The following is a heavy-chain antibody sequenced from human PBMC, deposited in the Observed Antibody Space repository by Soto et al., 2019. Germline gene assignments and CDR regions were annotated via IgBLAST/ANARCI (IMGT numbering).Heavy chain of an antibody. CDR1: GFTFSSYW. J-gene: IGHJ4*02. D-gene: IGHD2-2*01. CDR3: ARGRPAMPLICDY. CDR2: IHSDGSST. V-gene: IGHV3-74*01. Sequence: PGGSLRLSCAASGFTFSSYWMHWVRQAPGKGLVWVSHIHSDGSSTSYADSVKGRFTISRDNAKNTLYLQMNSLRAEDTAVYYCARGRPAMPLICDYWGQGTLVTVSS.